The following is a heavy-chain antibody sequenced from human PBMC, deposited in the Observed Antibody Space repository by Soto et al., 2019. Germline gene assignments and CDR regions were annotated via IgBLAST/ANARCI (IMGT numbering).Heavy chain of an antibody. CDR1: GGSISSGGYY. CDR2: IYYSGST. J-gene: IGHJ4*02. V-gene: IGHV4-31*03. D-gene: IGHD3-22*01. CDR3: ASANYDSSTFDY. Sequence: PSETLSLTCTVSGGSISSGGYYWSWIRQHPGKGLEWIGYIYYSGSTYYNQSLKNRVTISVDTSKNQISLKLSSVTAADTAVYYCASANYDSSTFDYWGQGTLVTVSS.